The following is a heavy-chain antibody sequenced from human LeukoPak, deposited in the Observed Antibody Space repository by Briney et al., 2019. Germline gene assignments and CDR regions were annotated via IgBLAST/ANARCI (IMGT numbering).Heavy chain of an antibody. Sequence: GGSLRLSCAASGFTFSTYSMNWVRQAPGKGLEWVSSISSSSSYIYYADSVKGRFTISRDNAKNSLYLQMNSLRAEDTAVYCCARRAGAYSHPYDYWGQGTLVTVSS. V-gene: IGHV3-21*04. CDR3: ARRAGAYSHPYDY. CDR1: GFTFSTYS. D-gene: IGHD4/OR15-4a*01. J-gene: IGHJ4*02. CDR2: ISSSSSYI.